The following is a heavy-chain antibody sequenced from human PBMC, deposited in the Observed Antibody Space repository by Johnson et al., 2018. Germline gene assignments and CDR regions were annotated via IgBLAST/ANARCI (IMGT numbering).Heavy chain of an antibody. Sequence: QVQLQESGPGLVKPSETLSLTCSVSDDFISSYYWTWIRLAPGKGLEWIGHLYHGGSASYNPSLKSRVTISIDTSKNHLSLKLKSVTSADTAVYYFARTLALVRGASLGNDYMDIGGRGTAVTVSS. D-gene: IGHD3-10*01. CDR3: ARTLALVRGASLGNDYMDI. CDR2: LYHGGSA. CDR1: DDFISSYY. V-gene: IGHV4-59*01. J-gene: IGHJ6*03.